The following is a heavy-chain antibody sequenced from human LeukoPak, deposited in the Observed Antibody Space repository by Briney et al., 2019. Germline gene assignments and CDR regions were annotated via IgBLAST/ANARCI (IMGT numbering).Heavy chain of an antibody. D-gene: IGHD1-26*01. Sequence: SGGSLRLSCAASGFTFSNAWMSWVRQAPGKGLEWVGRIKSKTDGGTTDYAAPVKGRFTISRDESKNTLYLQMNSLKTEDTAVYYCTSELIVGATIDYWGQGTLVTVSS. J-gene: IGHJ4*02. CDR1: GFTFSNAW. V-gene: IGHV3-15*01. CDR3: TSELIVGATIDY. CDR2: IKSKTDGGTT.